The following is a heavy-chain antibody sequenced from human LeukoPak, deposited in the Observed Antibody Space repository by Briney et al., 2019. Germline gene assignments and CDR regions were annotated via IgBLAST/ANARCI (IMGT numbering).Heavy chain of an antibody. J-gene: IGHJ5*02. V-gene: IGHV7-4-1*02. CDR1: GYTFTSYA. CDR2: INTNTGNP. D-gene: IGHD3-22*01. CDR3: ARDRYYDSSGYYGFVWFDP. Sequence: ASVKVSCKASGYTFTSYAMNWVRQAPGQGLEWMGWINTNTGNPTYAQGFTGRFCFALDTSVSTAYLQISSLKSEDTAVYYCARDRYYDSSGYYGFVWFDPWGQGTLVTVSS.